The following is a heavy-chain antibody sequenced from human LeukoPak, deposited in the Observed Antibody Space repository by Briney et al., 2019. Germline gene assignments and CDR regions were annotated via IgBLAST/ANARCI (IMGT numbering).Heavy chain of an antibody. Sequence: SETLSLTCTVSGGSISSYYWSWIRQPAGKGLEWIGRIYTSGSTNYNPSLKSRVTMSVDTSKNQFSLKLSSVTAADTAVYYCARSVNIAAAGEAHAFDIWGQGTMVTVSS. V-gene: IGHV4-4*07. J-gene: IGHJ3*02. CDR2: IYTSGST. D-gene: IGHD6-13*01. CDR1: GGSISSYY. CDR3: ARSVNIAAAGEAHAFDI.